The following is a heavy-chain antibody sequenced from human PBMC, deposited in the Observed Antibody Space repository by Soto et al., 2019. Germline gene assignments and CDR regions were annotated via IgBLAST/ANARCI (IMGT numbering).Heavy chain of an antibody. CDR1: GGSFSCYY. Sequence: SETLSLTCAVYGGSFSCYYWSWIRQPPGKGLEWIGEINHSGSTNYNPSLKSRVTISVDTSKNQFSLKLSSVTAADTAVYYCARLRSRIWFGELSHPFDYWGQGILVTVSS. CDR3: ARLRSRIWFGELSHPFDY. D-gene: IGHD3-10*01. V-gene: IGHV4-34*01. CDR2: INHSGST. J-gene: IGHJ4*02.